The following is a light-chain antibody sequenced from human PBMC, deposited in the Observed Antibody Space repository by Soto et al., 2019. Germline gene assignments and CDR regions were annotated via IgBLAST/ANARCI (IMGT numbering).Light chain of an antibody. J-gene: IGKJ2*01. V-gene: IGKV2-28*01. CDR3: MQALQTHMYT. Sequence: DIVMTQSPLSLPVTPGEPASISCRSSQSLLHSNGYNYLDWYLQKPGQSPQLLIYLGSNRASGVPDRFSGSGSGTDFTLTISRVEAEDVGVYYCMQALQTHMYTFGQGTKLEIK. CDR2: LGS. CDR1: QSLLHSNGYNY.